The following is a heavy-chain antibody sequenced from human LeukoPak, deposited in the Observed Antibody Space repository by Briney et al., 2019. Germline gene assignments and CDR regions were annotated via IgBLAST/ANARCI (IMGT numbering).Heavy chain of an antibody. D-gene: IGHD3-10*01. V-gene: IGHV3-21*01. CDR2: ISSSSSYI. CDR1: GFTFSSYS. J-gene: IGHJ3*02. CDR3: ARDSADYYRSSPLAAFDI. Sequence: GGYLRLSCAASGFTFSSYSMNWVRQAPGKGLEWVSSISSSSSYIYYADSVKGRFTISRDNAKNSLYLQMNSLRAEDTAVYYCARDSADYYRSSPLAAFDIWGQGTMVTVSS.